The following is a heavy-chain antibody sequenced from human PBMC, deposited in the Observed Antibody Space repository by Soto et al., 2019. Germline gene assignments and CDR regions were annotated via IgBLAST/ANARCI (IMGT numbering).Heavy chain of an antibody. J-gene: IGHJ6*02. CDR2: INSDGSST. CDR3: ARWDGTTVWTEYYYGMDV. Sequence: EVQLVESGGGLVQPGGSLRLSCAASGFTFSSYWMHWVRQAPGKGLVWVSRINSDGSSTSYADSVKGRFTISRDNAKNTLYLQMNSLRAEDTAVYYCARWDGTTVWTEYYYGMDVWGQGTTVTVSS. V-gene: IGHV3-74*01. CDR1: GFTFSSYW. D-gene: IGHD1-7*01.